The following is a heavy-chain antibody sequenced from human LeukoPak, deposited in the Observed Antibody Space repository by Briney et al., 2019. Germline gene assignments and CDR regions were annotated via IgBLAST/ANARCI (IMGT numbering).Heavy chain of an antibody. J-gene: IGHJ4*02. Sequence: GGSLRLSCAASGFTFSSYEMNWVRQAPGKGLEWVSYISSSGSTIYYADSVKGRFTISRDNAKNSLYLQMNSLRAEDTAVYYCARGVTYLFYFDYWGQGTLVTVSS. D-gene: IGHD5-18*01. CDR3: ARGVTYLFYFDY. CDR2: ISSSGSTI. V-gene: IGHV3-48*03. CDR1: GFTFSSYE.